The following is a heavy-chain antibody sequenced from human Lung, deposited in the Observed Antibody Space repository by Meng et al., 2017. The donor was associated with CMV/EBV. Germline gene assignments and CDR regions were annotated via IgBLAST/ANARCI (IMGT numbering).Heavy chain of an antibody. CDR3: ARQGTAAAVTRSRTFDY. Sequence: SXTXSLXCTVSRGSISSDVHYWGWIRQPPGKGLEWIGNIFHSGSAYYNPSLKSRVSISVDTSKNQFSLKLSSVTAADTAMYYCARQGTAAAVTRSRTFDYXRQGTLVTVSS. V-gene: IGHV4-39*01. CDR2: IFHSGSA. J-gene: IGHJ4*02. D-gene: IGHD6-13*01. CDR1: RGSISSDVHY.